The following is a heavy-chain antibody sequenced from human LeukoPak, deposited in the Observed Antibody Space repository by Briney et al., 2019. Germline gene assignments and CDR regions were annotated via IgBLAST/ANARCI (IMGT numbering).Heavy chain of an antibody. CDR1: GGSISSGDYY. Sequence: SQTLSLTCTVSGGSISSGDYYWSWIRQPPGKGLEWIGYIYYSGSTYYNPSLKSRVTISVDTSKNQFSLKLSSVTAADTAVYYCVRTLRRGYYFDYWGQGTLVTVSS. CDR2: IYYSGST. J-gene: IGHJ4*02. D-gene: IGHD3-10*01. CDR3: VRTLRRGYYFDY. V-gene: IGHV4-30-4*01.